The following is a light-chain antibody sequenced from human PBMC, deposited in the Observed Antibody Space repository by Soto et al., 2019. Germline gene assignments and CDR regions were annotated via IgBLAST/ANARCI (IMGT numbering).Light chain of an antibody. CDR3: QKSHNWALT. V-gene: IGKV3-15*01. CDR1: QGISSE. CDR2: GAS. J-gene: IGKJ2*01. Sequence: EIVMTQSPATLSLSPGERAALSCRASQGISSELAWYQQKPGQPPRLLIYGASTRATGVPARFTGSGSGSAFTLTIRGLQSEDLAISYFQKSHNWALTFGHGTRLEI.